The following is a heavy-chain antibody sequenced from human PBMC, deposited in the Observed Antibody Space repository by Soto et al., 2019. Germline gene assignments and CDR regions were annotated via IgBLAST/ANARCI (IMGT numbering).Heavy chain of an antibody. CDR2: IKTDGSVT. Sequence: EVQLAESGGGLVQPGGSLRLSCAASGFTFSSYWMHWVRQAPGKGLVWVSRIKTDGSVTSYADSVKGRFTISRDNAKNTLYLQMNSLRAEDTAVYYCARVGVGAYYFDYWGQGTLVTVSS. V-gene: IGHV3-74*01. CDR1: GFTFSSYW. J-gene: IGHJ4*02. CDR3: ARVGVGAYYFDY. D-gene: IGHD1-26*01.